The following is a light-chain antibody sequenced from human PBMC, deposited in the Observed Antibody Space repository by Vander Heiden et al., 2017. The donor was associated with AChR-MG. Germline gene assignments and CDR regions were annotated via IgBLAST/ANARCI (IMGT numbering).Light chain of an antibody. CDR1: SAAVGSNY. J-gene: IGLJ2*01. V-gene: IGLV1-47*02. Sequence: QSVLPHPPSASGTPGQRITICCCGSSAAVGSNYVYWYQQLPGTAPKLLIYSDNQRPSGVPDRFSGSKSGTSASLAISGRRSEDEADYYCAAWDGSLSWVVFGGGTKLTVL. CDR3: AAWDGSLSWVV. CDR2: SDN.